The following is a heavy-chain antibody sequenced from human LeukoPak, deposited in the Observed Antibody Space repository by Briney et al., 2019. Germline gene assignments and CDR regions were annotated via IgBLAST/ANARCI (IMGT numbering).Heavy chain of an antibody. D-gene: IGHD6-19*01. CDR3: ARLLATYSSGHDY. CDR1: GGSISSGSYY. V-gene: IGHV4-39*01. J-gene: IGHJ4*02. CDR2: IYYSGST. Sequence: PSETLSLTCTVSGGSISSGSYYRGWIRQPPGKGLEWIGSIYYSGSTYYNPSLKSRVTISVDTSKNQFSLKLSSVTAADTAVYYCARLLATYSSGHDYWGQGTLVTVSS.